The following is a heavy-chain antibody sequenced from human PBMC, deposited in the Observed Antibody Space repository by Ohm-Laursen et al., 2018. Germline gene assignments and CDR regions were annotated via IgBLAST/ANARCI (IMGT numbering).Heavy chain of an antibody. J-gene: IGHJ6*02. V-gene: IGHV3-21*01. Sequence: SLRLSCAASEVTDSPNYMSWVRQAPGKGLEWVSSISSSSSYIYYADSVKGRFTISRDNAKNSLFLQMNSLRAEDTAVYYCARDRRAQVYGMDVWGQGTTVTASS. CDR1: EVTDSPNY. CDR3: ARDRRAQVYGMDV. CDR2: ISSSSSYI.